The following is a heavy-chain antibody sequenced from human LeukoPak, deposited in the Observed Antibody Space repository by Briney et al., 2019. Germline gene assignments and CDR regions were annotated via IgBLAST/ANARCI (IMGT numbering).Heavy chain of an antibody. D-gene: IGHD3-22*01. CDR3: ARAGYYYDSSGSYYYFDF. CDR2: IYTSGST. Sequence: SETLSLTXTVSGGFINSFYWSWVRQPAGKGLEWIGHIYTSGSTNYNPSLKSRVTMSVDTSKNQFSLKLSSVTAADTAVYYCARAGYYYDSSGSYYYFDFWGQGTLVTVSS. V-gene: IGHV4-4*07. J-gene: IGHJ4*02. CDR1: GGFINSFY.